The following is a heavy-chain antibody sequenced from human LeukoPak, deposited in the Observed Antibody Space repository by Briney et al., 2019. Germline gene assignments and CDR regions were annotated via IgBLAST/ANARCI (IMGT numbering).Heavy chain of an antibody. CDR3: TVTTSRTQYAFDI. CDR2: IYSGGST. Sequence: GGSLRLSCAASGFTVSSNYMSWVRQAPGKGLEWVSVIYSGGSTYYADSVKGRFTISRDNSKDTLYLQMNSLRAEDTAVYYCTVTTSRTQYAFDIWGQGTMVTVSS. D-gene: IGHD4-11*01. V-gene: IGHV3-66*01. CDR1: GFTVSSNY. J-gene: IGHJ3*02.